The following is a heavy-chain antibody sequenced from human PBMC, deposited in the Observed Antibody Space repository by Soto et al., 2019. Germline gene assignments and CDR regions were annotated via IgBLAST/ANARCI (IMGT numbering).Heavy chain of an antibody. CDR3: AKGAGAYYDFWSGPKTLDY. CDR1: GFTFSSYG. CDR2: ISYDGSNK. Sequence: ESGGGVVPPGRSLRLSCAASGFTFSSYGMHWVRQAPGKGLEWVAVISYDGSNKYYADSVKGRFTISRDNSKNTLYLQMNSLRAEDTAVYYCAKGAGAYYDFWSGPKTLDYWGQGTLVTVSS. V-gene: IGHV3-30*18. D-gene: IGHD3-3*01. J-gene: IGHJ4*02.